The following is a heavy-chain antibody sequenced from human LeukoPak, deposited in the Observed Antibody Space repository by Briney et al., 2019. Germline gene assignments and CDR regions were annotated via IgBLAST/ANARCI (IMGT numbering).Heavy chain of an antibody. V-gene: IGHV3-23*01. CDR1: GFTFSNFA. CDR2: VSANGGAT. D-gene: IGHD3-10*01. J-gene: IGHJ4*02. CDR3: AKASGSPYYFDY. Sequence: GGSLRLSCAASGFTFSNFAMSWVRQAPGKGLECVSLVSANGGATYYADSVKGRFTISRDNSKSTLYLQMNSLRADDTAVYYCAKASGSPYYFDYWGQGTLVTVSS.